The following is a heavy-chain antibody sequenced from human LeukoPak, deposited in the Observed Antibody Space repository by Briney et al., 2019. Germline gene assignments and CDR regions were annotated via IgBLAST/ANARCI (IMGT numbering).Heavy chain of an antibody. D-gene: IGHD2-15*01. J-gene: IGHJ3*02. CDR2: INHSGST. CDR3: ARGRGVGSGKEMTRKGAFDI. CDR1: GGSFSGYY. V-gene: IGHV4-34*01. Sequence: SETLSLTCAVYGGSFSGYYWSWIRQPPGKGLEWIGEINHSGSTIYNPSLKSRVTISVDTSKNQFSLKLSSVTAADTAVYYCARGRGVGSGKEMTRKGAFDIWGQGTMVTVSS.